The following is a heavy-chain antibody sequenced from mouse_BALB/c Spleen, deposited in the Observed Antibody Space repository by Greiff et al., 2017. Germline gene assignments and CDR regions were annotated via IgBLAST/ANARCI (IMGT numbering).Heavy chain of an antibody. Sequence: EVKLVESGGGLVQPGGSRKLSCAASGFTFSSFGMHWVRQAPEKGLEWVAYISSGGSTYYPDSVKGRFTISRDNARNILYLQMSSLRSEDTAMYYCARGQAWPHFDYWGQGTTLTVSS. CDR3: ARGQAWPHFDY. CDR2: ISSGGST. J-gene: IGHJ2*01. V-gene: IGHV5-6-5*01. CDR1: GFTFSSFG.